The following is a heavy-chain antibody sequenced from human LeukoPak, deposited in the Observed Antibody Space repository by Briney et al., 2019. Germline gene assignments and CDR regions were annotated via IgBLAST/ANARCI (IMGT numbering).Heavy chain of an antibody. D-gene: IGHD1-26*01. CDR1: GFTFSSYW. CDR3: ARWPIGRELRSNDAFDI. V-gene: IGHV3-74*01. J-gene: IGHJ3*02. Sequence: GGSLRLSCVASGFTFSSYWMHWVRQDARKGLVWVSRINGDGRNINYADSVRGRFTISRDNAKNTLYLQMNTLRVEDTAVYYCARWPIGRELRSNDAFDIWGQGTMVTVSS. CDR2: INGDGRNI.